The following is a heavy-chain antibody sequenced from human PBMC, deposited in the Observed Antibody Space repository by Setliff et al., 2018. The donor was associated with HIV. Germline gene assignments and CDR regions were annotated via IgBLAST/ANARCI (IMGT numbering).Heavy chain of an antibody. CDR1: GGSISTYY. CDR3: ARGPRPDYSGSGNYGFLDV. D-gene: IGHD3-10*01. Sequence: SETLSLTCTVSGGSISTYYWSWIRQPPGKGLEWIGSIYFTGSSDNNPSLKSRVTLSVDTSKHQFSLKLKSVTAADTAIYFCARGPRPDYSGSGNYGFLDVWGRGTVVTVSS. CDR2: IYFTGSS. V-gene: IGHV4-59*08. J-gene: IGHJ2*01.